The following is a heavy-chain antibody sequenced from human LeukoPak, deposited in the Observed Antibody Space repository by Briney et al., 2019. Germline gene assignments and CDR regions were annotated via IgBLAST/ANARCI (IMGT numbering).Heavy chain of an antibody. D-gene: IGHD2-15*01. CDR3: ARGGHGDMGY. V-gene: IGHV3-7*01. Sequence: PGGSLRLSCAASGFTFSSYWMSWVRPAPGKGLEWVANIKQDGSEKYSLVSVEGRFTISRDNAKNSLYLQMNSLRAEDTAVYYCARGGHGDMGYWGQGTLVTVSS. CDR1: GFTFSSYW. CDR2: IKQDGSEK. J-gene: IGHJ4*02.